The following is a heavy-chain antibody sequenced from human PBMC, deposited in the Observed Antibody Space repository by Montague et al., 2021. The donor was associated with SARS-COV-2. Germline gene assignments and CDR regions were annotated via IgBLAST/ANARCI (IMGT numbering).Heavy chain of an antibody. CDR2: IYYSGST. Sequence: SETLSLTCIVSGGSISSYYWSWIRQPPGKGLEWIGYIYYSGSTNYNPSLKSRVTISVDTSKNQFSLKLTSVTAADTAVYYCARGRDGYCHGSALFDSWGQGTLVTVAS. CDR1: GGSISSYY. CDR3: ARGRDGYCHGSALFDS. V-gene: IGHV4-59*01. J-gene: IGHJ4*02. D-gene: IGHD3-22*01.